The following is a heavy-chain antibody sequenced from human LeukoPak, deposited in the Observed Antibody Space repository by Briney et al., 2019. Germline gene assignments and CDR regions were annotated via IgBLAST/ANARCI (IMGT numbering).Heavy chain of an antibody. CDR1: GGSFSGYY. CDR3: ARESSGDVDY. J-gene: IGHJ4*02. V-gene: IGHV4-34*01. Sequence: SETLSLTCAVYGGSFSGYYWSWIRQPPGKGLEWIGEINHSGSTNYNPSLKSRVTISVDTSKNQFSLKLSSVTAADTAVYYCARESSGDVDYWGQGTLVTVSS. CDR2: INHSGST. D-gene: IGHD6-19*01.